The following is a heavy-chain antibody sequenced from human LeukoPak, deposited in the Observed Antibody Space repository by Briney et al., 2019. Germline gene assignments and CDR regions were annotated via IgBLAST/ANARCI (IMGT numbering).Heavy chain of an antibody. CDR2: IKSRTDGGTT. V-gene: IGHV3-15*01. J-gene: IGHJ4*02. D-gene: IGHD5-24*01. Sequence: GGSLRLSCPGSGFTFSSAWMTWVRQIPGKGLEWVGHIKSRTDGGTTDYAAPVKGRFAISRDDSKNTVYLQMNSLKTEDSAVYFCATEFYSNGYNFWGQGTLVIVSS. CDR3: ATEFYSNGYNF. CDR1: GFTFSSAW.